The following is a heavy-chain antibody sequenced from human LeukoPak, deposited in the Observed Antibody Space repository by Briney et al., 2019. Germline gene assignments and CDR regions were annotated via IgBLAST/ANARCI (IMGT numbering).Heavy chain of an antibody. D-gene: IGHD3-22*01. J-gene: IGHJ4*02. CDR3: ARVGSHYDSSGSFFDY. V-gene: IGHV1-69*01. CDR2: IIPIFGTA. CDR1: GGTFSSYA. Sequence: SVKVSCKASGGTFSSYAISWVRQAPGQGLEWMGGIIPIFGTANYAQKFQGRVTITADESTSTAYMELSSLRSEDTAVYYCARVGSHYDSSGSFFDYWGQGTLVTVSS.